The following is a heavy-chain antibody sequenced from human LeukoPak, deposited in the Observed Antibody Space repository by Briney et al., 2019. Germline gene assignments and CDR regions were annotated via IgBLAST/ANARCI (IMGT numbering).Heavy chain of an antibody. CDR1: GFTFSSYG. CDR3: AKAKGSFRFDP. Sequence: PGGSLRLSCAASGFTFSSYGMHWVRQAPGKGLEWVAVISYDGSNKYYADSVKGRFTISRDNSKNTLYLQMNSLRAEDTAVYYCAKAKGSFRFDPWGQGTLVTVSS. V-gene: IGHV3-30*18. CDR2: ISYDGSNK. J-gene: IGHJ5*02.